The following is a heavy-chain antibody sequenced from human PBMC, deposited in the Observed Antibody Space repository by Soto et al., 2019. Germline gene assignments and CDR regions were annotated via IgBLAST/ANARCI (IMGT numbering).Heavy chain of an antibody. CDR2: IIPIFGTA. CDR1: GGTFSSYA. D-gene: IGHD2-8*01. Sequence: GASVKVSCKASGGTFSSYAISWVRQAPGQGLEWMGGIIPIFGTANYAQKFQGRVTITADKSTSTAYMELSSPRSEDTAVYYCALGAMVYAPAYYYGMDVWGQGTTVTVSS. V-gene: IGHV1-69*06. J-gene: IGHJ6*02. CDR3: ALGAMVYAPAYYYGMDV.